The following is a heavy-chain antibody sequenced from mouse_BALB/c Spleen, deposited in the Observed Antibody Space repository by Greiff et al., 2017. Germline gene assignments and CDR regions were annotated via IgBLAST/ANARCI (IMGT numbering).Heavy chain of an antibody. CDR2: ISSGGSYT. J-gene: IGHJ4*01. V-gene: IGHV5-9-3*01. CDR1: GFTFSSYA. Sequence: EVMLVESGGGLVKPGGSLKLSCAASGFTFSSYAMSWVRQTPEKRLEWVATISSGGSYTYYPDSVKGRFTISRDNAKNTLYLQMSSLRSEDTAMYYCARHKDGRYAMDYWGQGTSVTVSS. CDR3: ARHKDGRYAMDY.